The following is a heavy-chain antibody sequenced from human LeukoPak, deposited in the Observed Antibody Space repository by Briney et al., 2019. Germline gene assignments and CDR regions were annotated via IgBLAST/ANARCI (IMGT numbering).Heavy chain of an antibody. CDR1: GFTFSSYA. CDR2: ISYDGSNK. Sequence: GGSLRLSCAASGFTFSSYAMSWVRQAPGKGLEWVAVISYDGSNKYYADSVKGRFTISRDNSKNTLYLQMNSLRAEDTAVYYCARDHAHDSSGYYYGTFSWGQGTLVTVSS. CDR3: ARDHAHDSSGYYYGTFS. D-gene: IGHD3-22*01. V-gene: IGHV3-30-3*01. J-gene: IGHJ5*02.